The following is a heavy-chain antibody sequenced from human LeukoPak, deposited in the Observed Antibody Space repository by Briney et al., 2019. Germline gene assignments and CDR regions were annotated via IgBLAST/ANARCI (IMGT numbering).Heavy chain of an antibody. CDR1: GFSLSGYW. CDR2: NNGDGSTT. J-gene: IGHJ5*02. Sequence: GGSLRLSCVASGFSLSGYWMYWVRQAPGKGLMYISRNNGDGSTTNYADVVKGRFTMSRDNVKNTLYLQMNSLRVEDTAVYYCARDPRNVGLAPWGQGTLVTVSS. D-gene: IGHD2-15*01. CDR3: ARDPRNVGLAP. V-gene: IGHV3-74*01.